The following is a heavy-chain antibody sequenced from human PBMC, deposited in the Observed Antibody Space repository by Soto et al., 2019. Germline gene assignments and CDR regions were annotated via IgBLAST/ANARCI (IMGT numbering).Heavy chain of an antibody. V-gene: IGHV3-23*01. Sequence: GGSPRLSCAASGFTFSSYAMSWVRQAPGKGLEWVSAISGSGGSTYYTDSVKGRFTISRDNSKNTLYLQMNSLRAEDTAVYYCAKVERSYGSGSGGSYWGQGTLVTVSS. CDR2: ISGSGGST. J-gene: IGHJ4*02. D-gene: IGHD3-10*01. CDR3: AKVERSYGSGSGGSY. CDR1: GFTFSSYA.